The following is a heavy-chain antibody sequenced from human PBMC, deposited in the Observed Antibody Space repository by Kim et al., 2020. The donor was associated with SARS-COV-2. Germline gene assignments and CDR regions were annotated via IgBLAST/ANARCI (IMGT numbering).Heavy chain of an antibody. V-gene: IGHV3-23*01. J-gene: IGHJ4*02. D-gene: IGHD2-2*01. CDR3: AKDTGYCSSTSCYFDY. Sequence: SVKGRFNIARDNSKNTLYLQMNSLRAEDTAVYYCAKDTGYCSSTSCYFDYWGQGTLVTVSS.